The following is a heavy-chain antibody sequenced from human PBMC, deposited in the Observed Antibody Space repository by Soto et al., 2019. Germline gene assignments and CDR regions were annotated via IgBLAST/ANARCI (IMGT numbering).Heavy chain of an antibody. Sequence: QVQLVESGGGVVQPGRSLRLSCTASGFTVSNYAIHWVRQAPGKGLEWVALISYDGRDEYYADSVKGRFTISRDNSKNTLYLQMNSLRAEDTGMFYCARDSRTDGYKYDYFDYWGQGTLVTVSS. V-gene: IGHV3-30*04. D-gene: IGHD2-21*01. J-gene: IGHJ4*02. CDR1: GFTVSNYA. CDR3: ARDSRTDGYKYDYFDY. CDR2: ISYDGRDE.